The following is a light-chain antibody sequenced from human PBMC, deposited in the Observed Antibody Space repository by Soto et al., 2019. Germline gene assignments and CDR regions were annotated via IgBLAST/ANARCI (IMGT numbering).Light chain of an antibody. CDR3: QQYNTYGYVWT. J-gene: IGKJ1*01. V-gene: IGKV1-5*03. Sequence: EIQMTQAPSTLSASVGDRFTITWLAIQSISTWLAWYQQKPGKAPSLLIFKASELESGVPSRFSGSGSGTESTLTISSLQPDDFATYYCQQYNTYGYVWTVGQGTKVEIK. CDR2: KAS. CDR1: QSISTW.